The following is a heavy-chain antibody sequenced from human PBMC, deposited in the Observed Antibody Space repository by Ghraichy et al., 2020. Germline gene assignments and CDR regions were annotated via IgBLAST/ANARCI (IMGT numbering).Heavy chain of an antibody. J-gene: IGHJ4*02. CDR1: GFNFSSSG. CDR3: AKVQLGQEVKGVKSFYFDN. CDR2: ISHDGGNQ. Sequence: GGSLRLSCAASGFNFSSSGMHWVRQAPGKGLEWVAVISHDGGNQYYADSMKGRFTISRDNTKNTLYLQMNSLRPDDTAVYFCAKVQLGQEVKGVKSFYFDNWGQGMLVTVSS. V-gene: IGHV3-30*18. D-gene: IGHD1-1*01.